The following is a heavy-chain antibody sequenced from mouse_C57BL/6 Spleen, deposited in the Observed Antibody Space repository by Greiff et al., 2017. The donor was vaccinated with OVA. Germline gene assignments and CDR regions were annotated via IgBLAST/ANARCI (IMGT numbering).Heavy chain of an antibody. V-gene: IGHV5-6*01. D-gene: IGHD1-1*01. CDR1: GFTFSSYG. J-gene: IGHJ3*01. CDR2: ISSGGSYT. CDR3: ATGDYGSSFAY. Sequence: EVQGVESGGDLVKPGGSLKLSCAASGFTFSSYGMSWVRQTPDKRLEWVATISSGGSYTYYPDSVKGRFTISRDNAKNTLYLQMSSLKSEDTAMYYCATGDYGSSFAYWGQGTLVTVSA.